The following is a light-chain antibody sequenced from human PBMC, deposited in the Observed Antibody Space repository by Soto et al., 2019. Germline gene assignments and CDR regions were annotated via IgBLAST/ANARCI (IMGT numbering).Light chain of an antibody. CDR1: SSDIGVYNY. CDR2: GVS. CDR3: TSSSSTVVI. J-gene: IGLJ2*01. Sequence: QSVLTQPASVSGSLGQSITIPCTGTSSDIGVYNYVAWYQHHPGKAPKLMLYGVSVRPSGVSNRFSGSKSGNTASLTISGLQAEDEADYYCTSSSSTVVIFGGGTKLTVL. V-gene: IGLV2-14*01.